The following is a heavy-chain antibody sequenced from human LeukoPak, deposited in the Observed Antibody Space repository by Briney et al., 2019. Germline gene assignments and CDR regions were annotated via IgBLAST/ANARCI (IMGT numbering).Heavy chain of an antibody. V-gene: IGHV4-39*06. CDR3: ARGRIAVAGTEGSFDY. CDR1: GGSISSSSYY. Sequence: PSETLSLTCTVSGGSISSSSYYWGWIRQPPGTGLEWIGSIYYSGSTYYNPSLKSRVTISVDTSKNQFPLKLSSVTAADTAVYYCARGRIAVAGTEGSFDYWGQGTLVTVSS. CDR2: IYYSGST. J-gene: IGHJ4*02. D-gene: IGHD6-19*01.